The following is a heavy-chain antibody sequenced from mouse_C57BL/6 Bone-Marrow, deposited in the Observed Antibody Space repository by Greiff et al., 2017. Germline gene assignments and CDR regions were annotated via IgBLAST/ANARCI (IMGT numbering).Heavy chain of an antibody. J-gene: IGHJ2*01. CDR2: IHPNSGST. Sequence: VQLQQPGAELVKPGASVKLSCKASGYTFTSYWMHWVKQRPGQGLEWIGMIHPNSGSTNYNEKFKNKATLTVDKSSSTAYMQLSSLTSEDSAIYYCARAYYGNYDYFDYWNQSTTLSVPS. CDR3: ARAYYGNYDYFDY. D-gene: IGHD2-1*01. V-gene: IGHV1-64*01. CDR1: GYTFTSYW.